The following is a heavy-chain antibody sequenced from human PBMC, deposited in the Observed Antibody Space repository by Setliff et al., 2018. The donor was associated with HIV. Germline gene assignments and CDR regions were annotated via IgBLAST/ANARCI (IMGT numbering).Heavy chain of an antibody. Sequence: TLSLTCAVSGYSISSGYYWGWIRQPPGKGLEWIGHIYHSGSTSYNPSLKSRATISVDTSKNQFSLKLSSVTAADTAVYYCASVSGYYWQYFDYWGPGTLVTVSS. D-gene: IGHD3-22*01. CDR3: ASVSGYYWQYFDY. CDR1: GYSISSGYY. CDR2: IYHSGST. V-gene: IGHV4-38-2*01. J-gene: IGHJ4*02.